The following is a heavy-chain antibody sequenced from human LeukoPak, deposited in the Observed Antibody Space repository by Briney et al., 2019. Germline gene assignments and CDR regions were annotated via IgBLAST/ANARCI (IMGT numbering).Heavy chain of an antibody. CDR3: ARDGPWFGEMAFDI. J-gene: IGHJ3*02. D-gene: IGHD3-10*01. CDR1: GGSISSYY. CDR2: IHYSGST. Sequence: PSETLSLTCTVSGGSISSYYWSWIRQPPGKGLEWIGYIHYSGSTNYNPSLKSRVTISVDTSKNQFSLKLSSVTAADTAVYYCARDGPWFGEMAFDIWGQGTMVTVSS. V-gene: IGHV4-59*01.